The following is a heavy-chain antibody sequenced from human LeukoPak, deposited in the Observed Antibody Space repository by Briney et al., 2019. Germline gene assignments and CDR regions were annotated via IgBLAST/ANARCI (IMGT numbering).Heavy chain of an antibody. J-gene: IGHJ4*02. V-gene: IGHV1-69*01. Sequence: SVKVSCKASGGTFSSYAISWVRQAPGQGLEWMGGIIPIFGTANYAQKSQGRVTITADESTSTAYMELSSLRAEDSAIYYCARDRHVGPAGYYFDSWGQGTRVTVSS. CDR1: GGTFSSYA. D-gene: IGHD2-2*01. CDR3: ARDRHVGPAGYYFDS. CDR2: IIPIFGTA.